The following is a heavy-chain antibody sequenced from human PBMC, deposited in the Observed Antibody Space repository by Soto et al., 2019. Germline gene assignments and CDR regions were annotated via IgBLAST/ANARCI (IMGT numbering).Heavy chain of an antibody. CDR2: INPNSGGT. V-gene: IGHV1-2*02. CDR3: AINYYDSSGYYYAFDY. D-gene: IGHD3-22*01. Sequence: QVQLVQSGAEVKKPGASVKVSCKASGYTFTGYYMHWVRQAPGQGLEWMGWINPNSGGTNYAQKFQGRVTMTRDTSISTDYMELSRLRSDDTAVYYCAINYYDSSGYYYAFDYWGQGTLVTVSS. J-gene: IGHJ4*02. CDR1: GYTFTGYY.